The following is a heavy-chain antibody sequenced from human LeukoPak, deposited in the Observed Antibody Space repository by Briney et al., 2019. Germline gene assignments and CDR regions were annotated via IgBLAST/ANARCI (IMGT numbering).Heavy chain of an antibody. CDR3: ASPRGLQYCSGASCYSYFHH. CDR1: GGPFSSYA. V-gene: IGHV1-69*04. Sequence: GASVKVSCKASGGPFSSYALSWVRQAPGQGLEWMGRIIPILGVANYAEKFQGRVTITADKSTSTAYMELSSLRSEDTAVYYCASPRGLQYCSGASCYSYFHHWGQGTLVTVSS. J-gene: IGHJ1*01. D-gene: IGHD2-15*01. CDR2: IIPILGVA.